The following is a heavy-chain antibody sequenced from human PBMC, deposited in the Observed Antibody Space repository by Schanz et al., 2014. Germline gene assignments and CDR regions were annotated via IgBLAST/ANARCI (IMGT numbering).Heavy chain of an antibody. J-gene: IGHJ6*02. CDR2: ISDDGSRR. V-gene: IGHV3-30*04. Sequence: QVELVESGGGVVQPGRSLRLSCAASGFIFSYYTIHWVRQAPGKGLEWVAVISDDGSRRHYADFVTGRFTISRDNSKDTVYLQMNSLRSDDAAVYYCARAQGVIRLYYGVDVWGQGTTVTVSS. CDR3: ARAQGVIRLYYGVDV. D-gene: IGHD3-10*01. CDR1: GFIFSYYT.